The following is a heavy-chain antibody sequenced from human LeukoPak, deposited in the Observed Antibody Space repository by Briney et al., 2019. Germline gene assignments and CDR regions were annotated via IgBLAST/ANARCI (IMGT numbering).Heavy chain of an antibody. CDR3: VRQGLQSGTYPAY. CDR1: GYTFNNYW. V-gene: IGHV5-51*01. Sequence: GASLKISCKASGYTFNNYWIGWVRQMPGRGLEWMGMLYPDGSATTYHPSFEGRVTISADKSVTTAYLEWNSLKASDTALYYCVRQGLQSGTYPAYWGPGTLVTVSS. CDR2: LYPDGSAT. J-gene: IGHJ4*02. D-gene: IGHD1-26*01.